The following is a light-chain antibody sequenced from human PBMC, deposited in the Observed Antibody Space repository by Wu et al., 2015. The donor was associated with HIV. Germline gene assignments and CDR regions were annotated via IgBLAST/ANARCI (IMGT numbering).Light chain of an antibody. J-gene: IGKJ1*01. CDR3: HQYGSSPQT. CDR1: QDVSSTY. CDR2: GVS. V-gene: IGKV3-20*01. Sequence: EIVLTQSPGTLSLSPGERATLSCRATQDVSSTYLGWYQQKPGQAPRLLIYGVSSRATGIPDRFSGSGSGTDFTLTISRLEPEDFAVYYCHQYGSSPQTFGQGTQGGNQT.